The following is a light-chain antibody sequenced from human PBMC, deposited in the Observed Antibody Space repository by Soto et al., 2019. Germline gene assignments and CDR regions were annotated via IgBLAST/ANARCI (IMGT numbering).Light chain of an antibody. CDR3: QRSGYPPIT. CDR1: QSVSSSH. CDR2: AAS. V-gene: IGKV3-20*01. Sequence: EIGWAQSTATLTLSPGQRPTLSCRASQSVSSSHLAWYQHKPGQAPRLLIYAASSRATGSPDSFSGSGSGTDFTLTISRLEPEELAVYYCQRSGYPPITLGALTRRAIK. J-gene: IGKJ5*01.